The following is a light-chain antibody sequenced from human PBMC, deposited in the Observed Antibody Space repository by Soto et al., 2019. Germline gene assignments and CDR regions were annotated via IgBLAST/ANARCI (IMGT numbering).Light chain of an antibody. V-gene: IGKV3-20*01. CDR2: GAS. J-gene: IGKJ1*01. Sequence: EIVLTQSPGTLSLSPGERATLSCRARQSVSSYLAWFQQKPGQAPRLLIYGASTRATGIPDRFSGSGSGTDFTLTISRLEPEDFAVYYCQHYASSPRTFGQGTKVDIK. CDR1: QSVSSY. CDR3: QHYASSPRT.